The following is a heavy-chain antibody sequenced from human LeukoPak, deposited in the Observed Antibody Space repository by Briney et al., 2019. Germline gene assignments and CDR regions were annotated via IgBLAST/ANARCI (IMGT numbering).Heavy chain of an antibody. CDR3: AKDGSWSCTD. D-gene: IGHD2-8*02. Sequence: PGGSLRLSCAASGFTFSRNAIHWVRQGPGKGLEWVSYIAHHGSNKYYADSVKGRFTTSRDNSERTLYLQMNSLRADDTAVYYCAKDGSWSCTDWGQGTLVTVSS. J-gene: IGHJ4*02. V-gene: IGHV3-30*02. CDR1: GFTFSRNA. CDR2: IAHHGSNK.